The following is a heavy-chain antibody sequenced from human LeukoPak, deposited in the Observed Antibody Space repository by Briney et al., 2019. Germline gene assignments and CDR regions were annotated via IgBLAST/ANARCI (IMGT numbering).Heavy chain of an antibody. V-gene: IGHV4-31*03. Sequence: PSETLSLTCTVSGGSISSGGYYWSWIRQHPGKGLEWIGYIYYSGSTYYNPSLKSRVTISVDTSKNQFSLKLSSVTAADTAVYYCARDHRPRGWFDPWGQGTLVTVSS. CDR3: ARDHRPRGWFDP. CDR2: IYYSGST. D-gene: IGHD6-6*01. J-gene: IGHJ5*02. CDR1: GGSISSGGYY.